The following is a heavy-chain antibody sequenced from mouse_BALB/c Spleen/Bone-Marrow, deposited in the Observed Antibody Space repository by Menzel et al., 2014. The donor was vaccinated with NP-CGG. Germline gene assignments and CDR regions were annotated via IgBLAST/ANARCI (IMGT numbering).Heavy chain of an antibody. CDR2: ISYSGST. V-gene: IGHV3-2*02. J-gene: IGHJ4*01. CDR3: ARLGGNYYYYAMDY. CDR1: GYSITSDYA. Sequence: EVQGVESGPGLVKPSQSLSLTCTVTGYSITSDYAWNWIRQFPGNKLEWMGYISYSGSTSYNPSLKSRISITRDTSKNQFFVQLNSVTTEDTATYYCARLGGNYYYYAMDYWGQGTSVTVSS. D-gene: IGHD2-1*01.